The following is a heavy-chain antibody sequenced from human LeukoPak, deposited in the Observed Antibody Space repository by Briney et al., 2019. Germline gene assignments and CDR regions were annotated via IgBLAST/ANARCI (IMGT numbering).Heavy chain of an antibody. J-gene: IGHJ4*02. CDR2: INPSGGST. V-gene: IGHV1-46*01. CDR1: GYTFTSYY. CDR3: ARDLAVKREVDY. Sequence: ASVKVPCKASGYTFTSYYMHWVRQAPGQGLEWMGIINPSGGSTSYAQKFQGRVTMTRDTSISTAYMELSRLRSDDTAVYYCARDLAVKREVDYWGQGTLVTVSS. D-gene: IGHD1-26*01.